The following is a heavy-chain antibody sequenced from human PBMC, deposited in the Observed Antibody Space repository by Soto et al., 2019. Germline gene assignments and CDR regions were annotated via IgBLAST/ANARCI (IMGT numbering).Heavy chain of an antibody. CDR1: GFTFSSYG. Sequence: QVQLVESVGGVVQPGRSLRLSCAASGFTFSSYGMHWVRQAPGKGLEWVAVIWYDGSNKYYADSVKGLFTISRDNSKNTLYLQMNSLRAEDTAVYYCPSVGYSYVFFYYWGQGTLLTVSS. CDR3: PSVGYSYVFFYY. CDR2: IWYDGSNK. V-gene: IGHV3-33*01. J-gene: IGHJ4*02. D-gene: IGHD5-18*01.